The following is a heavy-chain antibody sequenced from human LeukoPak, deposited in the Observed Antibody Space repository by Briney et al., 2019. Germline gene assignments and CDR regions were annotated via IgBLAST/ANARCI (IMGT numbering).Heavy chain of an antibody. D-gene: IGHD6-13*01. CDR1: GGSISSYY. V-gene: IGHV4-59*01. Sequence: SETLSLTCTVSGGSISSYYWSWIRQPPGKGLEWIGYIYYSGSTNYNPSLKSRVTISVDTSKNQFSLKLSSVTAADTAVYYCARNLRGYSSSWYYFDYWGQGTLVTVSS. CDR3: ARNLRGYSSSWYYFDY. J-gene: IGHJ4*02. CDR2: IYYSGST.